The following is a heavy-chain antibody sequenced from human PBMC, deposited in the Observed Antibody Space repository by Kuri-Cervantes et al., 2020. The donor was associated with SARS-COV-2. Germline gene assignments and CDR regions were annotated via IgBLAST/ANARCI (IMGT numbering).Heavy chain of an antibody. CDR2: ISYSGNT. D-gene: IGHD3-3*01. J-gene: IGHJ5*02. CDR1: SGPFSGGSYY. V-gene: IGHV4-61*01. CDR3: ARDILSSDSWSGYYRPPGRWFDP. Sequence: SETLSLTCTVSSGPFSGGSYYWSWTRQPPGKGLEWIGYISYSGNTNYNPSLKSRVTISIATAKNRFSLKLRSVTAADTAVYYCARDILSSDSWSGYYRPPGRWFDPWGQGTLVTVSS.